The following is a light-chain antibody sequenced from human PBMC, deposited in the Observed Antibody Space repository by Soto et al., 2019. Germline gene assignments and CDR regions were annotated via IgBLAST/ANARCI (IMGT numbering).Light chain of an antibody. CDR2: GAS. CDR3: HKYGRSIT. V-gene: IGKV3-20*01. Sequence: EIVLTQSPGTLSLSPGERATLSCRASQSVSSSYLAWYQQKPGQAPRLLIYGASSRATAIPDRFSGCGSGTDFTLTISRLEPEDFAVYYCHKYGRSITFGPGTKVYIK. CDR1: QSVSSSY. J-gene: IGKJ3*01.